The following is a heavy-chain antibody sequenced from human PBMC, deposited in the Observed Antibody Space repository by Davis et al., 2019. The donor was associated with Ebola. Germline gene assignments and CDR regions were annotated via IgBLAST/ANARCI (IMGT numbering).Heavy chain of an antibody. V-gene: IGHV3-48*03. CDR2: ISSSGSTI. CDR3: ARETSNYRLLLVY. J-gene: IGHJ4*02. CDR1: GFTFSSYE. Sequence: PGGSLRLSCAASGFTFSSYEMNWVRQAPGKGLEWVSYISSSGSTIYYADSVKGRFTISRDNAKNSLYLQMNSLRAEDTAVYYCARETSNYRLLLVYWGQGTLVTVSS. D-gene: IGHD4-11*01.